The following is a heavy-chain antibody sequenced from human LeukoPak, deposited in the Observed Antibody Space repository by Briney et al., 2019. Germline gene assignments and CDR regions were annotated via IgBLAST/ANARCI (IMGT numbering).Heavy chain of an antibody. CDR2: MNPNSGNT. J-gene: IGHJ3*02. V-gene: IGHV1-8*01. CDR1: GYTFTSYD. Sequence: ASVKVSCKASGYTFTSYDINWVRQATGQGLEWMGWMNPNSGNTGYAQKFQGRVTMTRNTSISTAYMELSSLRSEDTAVYYCARDRSGWLPLWFGEFVDAFDIWGQGTMVTVSS. D-gene: IGHD3-10*01. CDR3: ARDRSGWLPLWFGEFVDAFDI.